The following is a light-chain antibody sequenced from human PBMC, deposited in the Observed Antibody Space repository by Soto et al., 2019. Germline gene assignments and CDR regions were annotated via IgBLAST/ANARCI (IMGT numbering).Light chain of an antibody. V-gene: IGKV3-20*01. CDR3: QQYGSSST. CDR1: QSVSSSY. CDR2: GAS. Sequence: EIVLTQSPGTLSLSPGERATLSCRASQSVSSSYLAWYQQKPGQAPRLLIYGASSRATGRPDRFSGSGSGTDFTLTISRLEPEDFAVYYCQQYGSSSTFGGGTKVEIK. J-gene: IGKJ4*01.